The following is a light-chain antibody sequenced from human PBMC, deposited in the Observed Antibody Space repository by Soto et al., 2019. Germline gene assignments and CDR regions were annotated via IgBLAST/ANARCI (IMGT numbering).Light chain of an antibody. Sequence: EIVLTQSPGTLSLSPGEIATLSCRASQSVSRNSLAWYQQQPGQAPRLLIYGASSRATDIPDRLSGSGSGTDFTLIVSRLEPEDFAVYFCQQYGTSPPTFGPGTKVDIK. J-gene: IGKJ3*01. CDR1: QSVSRNS. CDR3: QQYGTSPPT. V-gene: IGKV3-20*01. CDR2: GAS.